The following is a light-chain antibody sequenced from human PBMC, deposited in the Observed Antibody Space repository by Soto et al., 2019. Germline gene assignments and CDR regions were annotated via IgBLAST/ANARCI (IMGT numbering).Light chain of an antibody. V-gene: IGLV2-14*01. J-gene: IGLJ1*01. CDR3: SSYTASTTYV. CDR1: ISDIGGHNF. CDR2: EVS. Sequence: SALTQPASVSGSPGQSITISCTGTISDIGGHNFVSWYQQYPGKAPKLIMYEVSARPSGVSDRLSGSRSGNTASLTISGLQAEDEADYYCSSYTASTTYVFGTGTKVTVL.